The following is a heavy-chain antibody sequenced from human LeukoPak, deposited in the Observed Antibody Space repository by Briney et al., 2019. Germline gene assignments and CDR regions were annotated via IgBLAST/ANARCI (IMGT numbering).Heavy chain of an antibody. CDR3: ARGGEMAIPDDC. V-gene: IGHV4-39*07. CDR2: IYYSGKT. CDR1: GGSLSISSYY. J-gene: IGHJ4*02. Sequence: SETLSLTCTVSGGSLSISSYYWGWIRQPPGKGLEWIGTIYYSGKTYYNPSLKSRVTISVDTSKTQFSLKLSSVTAADTAVYYCARGGEMAIPDDCWGQGTLVTVSS. D-gene: IGHD5-24*01.